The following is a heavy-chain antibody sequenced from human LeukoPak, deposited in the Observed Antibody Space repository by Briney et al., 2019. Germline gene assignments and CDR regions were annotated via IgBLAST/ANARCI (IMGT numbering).Heavy chain of an antibody. D-gene: IGHD2-2*01. CDR3: ARDGAGYQLPAAYYYYMDV. Sequence: GASVKVSCKASGGTFISYAMSWVRQAPGQGLEWMGGIIPIFGTANYAQKFQGRVTITADESTSTACMELSSLGSEDTAVYYCARDGAGYQLPAAYYYYMDVWGKGTTVTVSS. CDR1: GGTFISYA. J-gene: IGHJ6*03. V-gene: IGHV1-69*13. CDR2: IIPIFGTA.